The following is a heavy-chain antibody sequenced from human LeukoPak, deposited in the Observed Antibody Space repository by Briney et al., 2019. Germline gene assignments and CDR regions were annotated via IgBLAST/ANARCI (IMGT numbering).Heavy chain of an antibody. Sequence: SETLSLTCAVSGYSITSGYYWGWIRQPPGKGLEWIGSIYHGGSTYSNPSLKSRVTISVDTSKNQFSLKLISVTAADTAVYYCARHGPDIVLVPSVIWFDPWGQGTLVTVSS. CDR2: IYHGGST. D-gene: IGHD2-2*01. J-gene: IGHJ5*02. V-gene: IGHV4-38-2*01. CDR1: GYSITSGYY. CDR3: ARHGPDIVLVPSVIWFDP.